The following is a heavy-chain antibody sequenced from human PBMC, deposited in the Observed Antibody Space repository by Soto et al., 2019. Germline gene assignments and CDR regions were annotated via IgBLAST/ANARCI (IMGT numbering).Heavy chain of an antibody. J-gene: IGHJ4*02. CDR3: ATLKQAPGGIDS. V-gene: IGHV1-2*06. D-gene: IGHD3-16*01. Sequence: QVQLVQSGAEVKKPGASVKVSCQASGYTFTAYYLYWVRQAPGQGLEWVGRINPKSGDTNYAQKFQGRVTMTRDTSISTTYMELSSLRRDDTAFYYCATLKQAPGGIDSWGQGTLVTVSS. CDR2: INPKSGDT. CDR1: GYTFTAYY.